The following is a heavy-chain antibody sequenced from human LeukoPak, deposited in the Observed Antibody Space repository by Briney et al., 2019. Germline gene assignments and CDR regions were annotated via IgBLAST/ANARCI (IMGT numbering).Heavy chain of an antibody. V-gene: IGHV5-51*01. J-gene: IGHJ4*02. CDR2: IYPGDSDT. Sequence: GESLEISCKGSGYIFTSYWIGWVRQMPGKGLEGIGIIYPGDSDTRYSPSFQGQVTISADKSISTAYLQWSSLKASDTAMYYCARRPALWFGEEYYFDYWGQGTLVTVSS. CDR3: ARRPALWFGEEYYFDY. D-gene: IGHD3-10*01. CDR1: GYIFTSYW.